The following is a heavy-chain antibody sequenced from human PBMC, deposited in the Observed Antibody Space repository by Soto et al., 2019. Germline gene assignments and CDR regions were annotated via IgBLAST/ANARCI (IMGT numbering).Heavy chain of an antibody. Sequence: EVQLVQSGAEVKKPGESLKISCKASGYNFTTYWIGWVRQMPGKGLEWMGIIYPGDSDTRYSPSFQGQVTISADKSISTAYLQWSSRKASETAMYYCARLGGSSYLPIQHWGLGTLVTVSS. D-gene: IGHD3-22*01. J-gene: IGHJ1*01. CDR2: IYPGDSDT. V-gene: IGHV5-51*01. CDR3: ARLGGSSYLPIQH. CDR1: GYNFTTYW.